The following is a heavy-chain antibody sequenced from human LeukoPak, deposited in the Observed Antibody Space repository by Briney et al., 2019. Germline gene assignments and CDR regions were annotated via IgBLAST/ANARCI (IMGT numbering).Heavy chain of an antibody. CDR3: ARGRGYSYGQDWFDP. Sequence: SETLSLTCAVSGGSISSGGYSWSWIRQPPGKGLEWIGYIYHSGSTYYNPSLKSRVTISVDRSKSQFSLKLSSVTAADTAVYYCARGRGYSYGQDWFDPWGQGTLVTVSS. CDR2: IYHSGST. D-gene: IGHD5-18*01. J-gene: IGHJ5*02. CDR1: GGSISSGGYS. V-gene: IGHV4-30-2*01.